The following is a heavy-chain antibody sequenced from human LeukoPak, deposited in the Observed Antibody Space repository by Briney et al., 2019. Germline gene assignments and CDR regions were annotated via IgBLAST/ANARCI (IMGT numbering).Heavy chain of an antibody. CDR2: TSGSGGST. J-gene: IGHJ1*01. Sequence: GGSLRLSCAASGFTFSSFAMTWVRQAPGKGLEWVSATSGSGGSTYYADSVKGRFTISRDNSKKMLHLQMNSLRAEDTAVYYCASPTQYYDRPIYHWGQGTLVTVSS. CDR3: ASPTQYYDRPIYH. V-gene: IGHV3-23*01. CDR1: GFTFSSFA. D-gene: IGHD3-22*01.